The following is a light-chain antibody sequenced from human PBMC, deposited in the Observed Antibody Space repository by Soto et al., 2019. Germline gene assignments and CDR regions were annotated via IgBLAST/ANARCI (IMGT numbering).Light chain of an antibody. CDR1: QSVSSNY. Sequence: EIVLTQSPGTLSSSPGERATLSRRASQSVSSNYLAWYQQRPGQAPRLRIYAASNRARGIPDRFGGSGSGTDFTLAVSRLEPEDFAVYYCQQYGTAPWTFGEGTKV. V-gene: IGKV3-20*01. CDR2: AAS. CDR3: QQYGTAPWT. J-gene: IGKJ1*01.